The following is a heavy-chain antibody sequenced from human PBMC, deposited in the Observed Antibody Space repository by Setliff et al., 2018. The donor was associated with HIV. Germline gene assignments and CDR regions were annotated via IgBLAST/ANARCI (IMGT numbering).Heavy chain of an antibody. V-gene: IGHV1-2*04. J-gene: IGHJ4*02. CDR3: ARAPYGSGNRPDY. D-gene: IGHD3-10*01. CDR1: GYTFTGYY. Sequence: ASVKVSCKASGYTFTGYYMHWVRQAPGQGLEWMGWINPNSGGTNYAQKFQGWVTMTRDTSISTAYMELSRLRSDDTAVYYCARAPYGSGNRPDYWGQGTRVTVSS. CDR2: INPNSGGT.